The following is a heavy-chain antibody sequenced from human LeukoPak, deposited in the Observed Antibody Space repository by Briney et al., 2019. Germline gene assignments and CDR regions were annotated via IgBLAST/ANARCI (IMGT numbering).Heavy chain of an antibody. CDR2: IDGSGAGT. Sequence: PGGSLRLSCAASGFTFSTFAMTWVRQGPGKGLEWVSSIDGSGAGTYYADSVKGRFTISRDDAKNTLYLQMNSLRAEDTAVYYCARDLVGGAFDIWGQGTMVTVSS. V-gene: IGHV3-23*01. CDR3: ARDLVGGAFDI. J-gene: IGHJ3*02. D-gene: IGHD1-26*01. CDR1: GFTFSTFA.